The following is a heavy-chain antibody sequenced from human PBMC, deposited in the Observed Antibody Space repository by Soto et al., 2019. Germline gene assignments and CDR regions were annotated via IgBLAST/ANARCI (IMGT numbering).Heavy chain of an antibody. V-gene: IGHV4-59*01. CDR3: AREGYDILTGYPNWFDP. CDR2: IYYSGST. J-gene: IGHJ5*02. CDR1: GGSISSYY. Sequence: SETLSLTCTVSGGSISSYYWSWIRQPPGKGLEWIGYIYYSGSTNYNPSLKGRVTISVDTSKNQFSLKLSSVTAADTAVYYCAREGYDILTGYPNWFDPWGQGTLVTVSS. D-gene: IGHD3-9*01.